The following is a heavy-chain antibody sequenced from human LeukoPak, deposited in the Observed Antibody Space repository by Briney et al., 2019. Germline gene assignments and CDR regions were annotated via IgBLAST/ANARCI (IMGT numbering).Heavy chain of an antibody. D-gene: IGHD1-26*01. Sequence: SETLSLTCTVSGASVSSASYWTWIRQPPGKGVEWIAHIYNGVNTNYNPSLKSRVTISVDTSKNRFSLRLNSVTAADTAVYYCARSRAFNSGAFDPWGQGSLVTVSS. CDR3: ARSRAFNSGAFDP. CDR1: GASVSSASY. CDR2: IYNGVNT. J-gene: IGHJ5*02. V-gene: IGHV4-61*01.